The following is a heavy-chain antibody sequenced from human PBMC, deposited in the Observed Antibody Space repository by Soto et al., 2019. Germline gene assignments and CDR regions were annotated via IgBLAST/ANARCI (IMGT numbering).Heavy chain of an antibody. CDR3: ARGPVSGYYDY. V-gene: IGHV1-69*02. J-gene: IGHJ4*02. D-gene: IGHD3-3*01. CDR2: IIPILGIA. Sequence: GASLKVSCKASVGTFSGYTISWVRQAAGQGLEWMGRIIPILGIANYAEKFQGRVTITADKSTSTAYMELSSLRSEDTAVYYCARGPVSGYYDYWGQGTLVTVSS. CDR1: VGTFSGYT.